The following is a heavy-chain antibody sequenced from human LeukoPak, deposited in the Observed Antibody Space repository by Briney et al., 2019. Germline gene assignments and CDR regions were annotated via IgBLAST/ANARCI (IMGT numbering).Heavy chain of an antibody. CDR1: GLTVISKY. J-gene: IGHJ4*02. Sequence: PGWSLRVSGSTSGLTVISKYMGCLRLSSGDSLVSVSVIYSGGSTYYADSVKGRFTISRDNSKNTLYLQMNSLRAEDTAVYYCARMYYYDSSGYSLDYWGQGTLVTVSS. CDR2: IYSGGST. CDR3: ARMYYYDSSGYSLDY. V-gene: IGHV3-53*01. D-gene: IGHD3-22*01.